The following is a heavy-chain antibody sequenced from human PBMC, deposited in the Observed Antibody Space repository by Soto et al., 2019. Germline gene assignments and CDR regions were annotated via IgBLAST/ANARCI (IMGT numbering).Heavy chain of an antibody. D-gene: IGHD5-18*01. Sequence: PGGSLRLSCAASGFTFSSYWMHWVRQAPGKGLVWVSRINPDGSATNYADSVKGRFTISRDNAKNTLYLQMNSLRAEDTAVFYCGRGGSDSPMAPGYWGQGTRVTVSS. CDR1: GFTFSSYW. CDR3: GRGGSDSPMAPGY. V-gene: IGHV3-74*01. J-gene: IGHJ4*02. CDR2: INPDGSAT.